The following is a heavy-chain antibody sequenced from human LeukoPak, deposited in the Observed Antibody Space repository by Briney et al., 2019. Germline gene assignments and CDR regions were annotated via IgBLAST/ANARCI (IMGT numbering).Heavy chain of an antibody. J-gene: IGHJ3*02. CDR3: ASHYYDSSGYYSIDAFDI. CDR1: GGSLSSYY. CDR2: IHTSGST. Sequence: SETLSLTCTVSGGSLSSYYWSWIRQPAGKGLEWIGRIHTSGSTNYNPSLKSRVTMSVDTSKNQFSLKLSSVTAADTALYYCASHYYDSSGYYSIDAFDIWGQGTMVTVSS. D-gene: IGHD3-22*01. V-gene: IGHV4-4*07.